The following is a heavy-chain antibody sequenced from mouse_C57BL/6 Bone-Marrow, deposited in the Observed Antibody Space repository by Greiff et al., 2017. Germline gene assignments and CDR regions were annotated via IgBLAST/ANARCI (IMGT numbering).Heavy chain of an antibody. CDR2: IDPEIGDT. CDR3: SSFDGNYFDF. J-gene: IGHJ2*01. CDR1: GFNIKDDY. V-gene: IGHV14-4*01. D-gene: IGHD2-3*01. Sequence: EVKLEESGAELVRPGASVKLSCTASGFNIKDDYLHWVKQRPEQGLEWIGWIDPEIGDTEYASKLQGKATITSDTSSNTAYLQLSSLTSEDTAVYYCSSFDGNYFDFWGQGTPLTVAS.